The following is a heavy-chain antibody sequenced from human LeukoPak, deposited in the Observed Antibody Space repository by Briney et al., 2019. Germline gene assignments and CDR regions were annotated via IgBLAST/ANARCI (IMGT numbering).Heavy chain of an antibody. CDR3: ARMVRGVIITPRGWFDP. CDR1: GGSISSSSYY. CDR2: IYYSGST. J-gene: IGHJ5*02. V-gene: IGHV4-39*07. Sequence: SETLSLTCTVSGGSISSSSYYWGWIRQPPGKGLEWIGSIYYSGSTYYNPSLKSRVTISVDTSKNQFSLELSSVTAADTAVYYCARMVRGVIITPRGWFDPWGQGTLVTVSS. D-gene: IGHD3-10*01.